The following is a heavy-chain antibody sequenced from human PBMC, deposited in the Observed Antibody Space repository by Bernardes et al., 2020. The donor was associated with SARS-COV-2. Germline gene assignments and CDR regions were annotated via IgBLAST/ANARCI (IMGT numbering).Heavy chain of an antibody. CDR3: ARPGATGYFGAGSYWNGMDV. D-gene: IGHD3-10*01. V-gene: IGHV3-21*01. Sequence: GGSLRLSCAASGFTFSRYSMNWVRQAPGKGLEWVSSISSSSTYIYYADSVKGRFTIPRDDAKNTLYLQMNSLRADDTAVYYCARPGATGYFGAGSYWNGMDVWGQGTTVTVSS. CDR1: GFTFSRYS. CDR2: ISSSSTYI. J-gene: IGHJ6*02.